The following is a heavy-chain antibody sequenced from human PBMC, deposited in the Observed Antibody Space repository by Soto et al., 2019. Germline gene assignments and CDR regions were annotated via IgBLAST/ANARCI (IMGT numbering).Heavy chain of an antibody. Sequence: GGSLRLSCAASGISVGTNYLTWVRQAPGKGLEWVSFIYSDGTTYYADSLKGRFTISRDTSNNTLYLQMNSLRAEDTAVYYCARGASSFDNWGQGTLVTVSS. CDR2: IYSDGTT. J-gene: IGHJ4*02. V-gene: IGHV3-53*01. CDR1: GISVGTNY. CDR3: ARGASSFDN.